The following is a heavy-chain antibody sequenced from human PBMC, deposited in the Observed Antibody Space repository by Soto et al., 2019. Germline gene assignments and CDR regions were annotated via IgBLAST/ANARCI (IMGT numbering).Heavy chain of an antibody. D-gene: IGHD3-10*01. CDR1: GGSISSGGYY. J-gene: IGHJ5*02. CDR3: ARALPTMVRGVPGNWFDP. CDR2: IYYSGST. V-gene: IGHV4-31*03. Sequence: QVQLQESGPGLVKPSQTLSLTCTVSGGSISSGGYYWSWIRQHPGKGLEWIGYIYYSGSTYYNPSLKRRVTIPVDTSKNQFSLKLSSVTAADTAVYYCARALPTMVRGVPGNWFDPWGQGTLVTVSS.